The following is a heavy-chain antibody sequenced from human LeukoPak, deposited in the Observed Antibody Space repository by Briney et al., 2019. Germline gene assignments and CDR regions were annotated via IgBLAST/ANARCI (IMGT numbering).Heavy chain of an antibody. CDR3: ARDGGVYNWNYASFDY. J-gene: IGHJ4*02. D-gene: IGHD1-7*01. V-gene: IGHV3-21*01. CDR1: GFTFSSYS. CDR2: ISSSSSYI. Sequence: GGSLRLSCAASGFTFSSYSMNWVRQAPGKGLEWVSSISSSSSYIYYADSVKGRFTISRDNAKNSLYLQMNGLRAEDTAVYYCARDGGVYNWNYASFDYWGQGTLVTVSS.